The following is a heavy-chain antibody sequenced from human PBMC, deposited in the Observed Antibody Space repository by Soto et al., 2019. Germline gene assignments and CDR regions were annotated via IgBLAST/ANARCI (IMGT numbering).Heavy chain of an antibody. J-gene: IGHJ1*01. V-gene: IGHV5-10-1*01. CDR1: DEIFNTYW. CDR2: IDPSDSYT. D-gene: IGHD1-26*01. Sequence: GESLKISCQTSDEIFNTYWITWVRQMPGRGLEWVGRIDPSDSYTTYNPSLKGHVILSVDKSMNTAYVQWTSLRASDTAMYFCGRDFGSGHADVWGQGTLVTVSS. CDR3: GRDFGSGHADV.